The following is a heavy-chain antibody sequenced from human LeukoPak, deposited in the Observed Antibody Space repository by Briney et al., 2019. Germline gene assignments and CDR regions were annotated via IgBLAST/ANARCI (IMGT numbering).Heavy chain of an antibody. D-gene: IGHD1-1*01. J-gene: IGHJ4*02. CDR1: ADSISSYY. CDR3: ARDRSGPTPYFDS. CDR2: IHPSGST. Sequence: SETLSLTCTVSADSISSYYWSWVRQPAGEGPEWIGRIHPSGSTIYNPSLKSRVTMSLDTSKNQFSLELSSVTAADTAVYYCARDRSGPTPYFDSWGQGTLVTVSS. V-gene: IGHV4-4*07.